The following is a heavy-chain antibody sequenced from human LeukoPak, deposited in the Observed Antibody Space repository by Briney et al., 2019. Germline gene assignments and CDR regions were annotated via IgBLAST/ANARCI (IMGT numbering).Heavy chain of an antibody. CDR1: GGSLSSYY. CDR2: IYYSGST. V-gene: IGHV4-59*01. Sequence: SETLSLTCTVSGGSLSSYYWSWIRQPPGKGLEWIGYIYYSGSTNYNPSLKSRVTISVDTSKNQFSLKLSSVTAADTAVYYCARSRDYYDSSDIWGQGTMVTVSS. D-gene: IGHD3-22*01. J-gene: IGHJ3*02. CDR3: ARSRDYYDSSDI.